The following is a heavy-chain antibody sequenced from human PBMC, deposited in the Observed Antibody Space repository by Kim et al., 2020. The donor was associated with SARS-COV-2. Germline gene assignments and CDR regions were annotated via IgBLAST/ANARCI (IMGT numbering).Heavy chain of an antibody. V-gene: IGHV7-4-1*02. D-gene: IGHD2-2*01. CDR3: ARVTVVVPAAMSFYYYYGMDV. J-gene: IGHJ6*02. Sequence: ASVKVSCKASGYTFTSYAMNWVRQAPGQGLEWMGWINTNTGNPTYAQGFTGRFVFSLDTSVSTAYLQISSLKAEDTAVYYCARVTVVVPAAMSFYYYYGMDVWGQGTTVTVSS. CDR1: GYTFTSYA. CDR2: INTNTGNP.